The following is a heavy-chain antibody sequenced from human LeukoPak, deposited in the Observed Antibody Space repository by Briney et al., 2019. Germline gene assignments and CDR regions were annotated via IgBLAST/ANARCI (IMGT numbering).Heavy chain of an antibody. CDR1: GFTFSSYG. CDR3: ARDHPYYDFWSGYQSQFDY. D-gene: IGHD3-3*01. Sequence: GGSLRLSCAASGFTFSSYGMYWVRQAPGKGLEWVAVISYDGSNKYYADSVKGRFTISRDNSKNTLYLQMNSLRAEDTAVYYCARDHPYYDFWSGYQSQFDYWGQGTLVTVSS. CDR2: ISYDGSNK. V-gene: IGHV3-30*03. J-gene: IGHJ4*02.